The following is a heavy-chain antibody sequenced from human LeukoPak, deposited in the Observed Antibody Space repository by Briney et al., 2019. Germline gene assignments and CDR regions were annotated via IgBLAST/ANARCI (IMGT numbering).Heavy chain of an antibody. V-gene: IGHV4-59*01. CDR1: GGSISSYY. Sequence: PSETLSLTCTVSGGSISSYYWSWIRQPPGKGLEWTGYIYYSGSTNYNPSLKSRVTISVDTSKNQFSLKLSSVTAADTAVYYCARDSGSYFGFDYRGQGTLVTVSS. D-gene: IGHD1-26*01. J-gene: IGHJ4*02. CDR2: IYYSGST. CDR3: ARDSGSYFGFDY.